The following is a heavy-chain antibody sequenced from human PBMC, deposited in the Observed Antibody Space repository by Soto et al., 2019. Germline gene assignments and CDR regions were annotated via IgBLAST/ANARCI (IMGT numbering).Heavy chain of an antibody. D-gene: IGHD1-1*01. CDR1: GYGITTYG. Sequence: QVHLVQSGAEVKKPGASVQVSCKGSGYGITTYGITWVRQAPGQGLEWMAWISAHNGNTNYAQKLQGRVTVTRDTSTSTAYMELRSLRSDDTAVYYCARGRYGDYWGQGALVTVSS. CDR2: ISAHNGNT. J-gene: IGHJ4*02. CDR3: ARGRYGDY. V-gene: IGHV1-18*01.